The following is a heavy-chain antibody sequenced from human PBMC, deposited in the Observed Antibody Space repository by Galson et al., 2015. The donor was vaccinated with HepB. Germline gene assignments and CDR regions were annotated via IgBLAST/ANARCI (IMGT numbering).Heavy chain of an antibody. Sequence: SLRLSCAASGFTFSSYGMHWVRQAPGKGLEWVAVIWYDGSNKYYADSVKGRFTISRDNSKNTLYLQMNSLRAEDTAVYYCARSRGLRFLEWLFFDYWGQGTLVTVSS. V-gene: IGHV3-33*01. J-gene: IGHJ4*02. CDR3: ARSRGLRFLEWLFFDY. CDR2: IWYDGSNK. CDR1: GFTFSSYG. D-gene: IGHD3-3*01.